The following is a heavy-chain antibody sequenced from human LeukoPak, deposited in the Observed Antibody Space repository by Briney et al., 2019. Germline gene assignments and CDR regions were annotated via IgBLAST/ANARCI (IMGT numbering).Heavy chain of an antibody. CDR3: ARGPIVYGSGSYYNVDYYYYGMDV. J-gene: IGHJ6*02. D-gene: IGHD3-10*01. V-gene: IGHV1-18*01. CDR1: GYTFTSYG. Sequence: GASVKVSCKASGYTFTSYGISWVRQAPGQGLEWMGWISAYNGNTNYAQKLQGRVTMTTDTSTSTAYMELRRLRSDDTAVYYCARGPIVYGSGSYYNVDYYYYGMDVWGQGTTVTVSS. CDR2: ISAYNGNT.